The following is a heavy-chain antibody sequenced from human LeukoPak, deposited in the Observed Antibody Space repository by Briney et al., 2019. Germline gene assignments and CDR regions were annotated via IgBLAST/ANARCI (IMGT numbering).Heavy chain of an antibody. V-gene: IGHV4-34*01. Sequence: SETLSLTCAVYGGSFSGYYWSWIRQPPGKGLEWIGEINHSGSTNYNPSLKSRVTISVDTSKNQFSLKLSSATAADTSMYYCARHSRTYYNGSGRSIDYWGQGTLVIVS. CDR2: INHSGST. D-gene: IGHD3-10*01. CDR3: ARHSRTYYNGSGRSIDY. CDR1: GGSFSGYY. J-gene: IGHJ4*02.